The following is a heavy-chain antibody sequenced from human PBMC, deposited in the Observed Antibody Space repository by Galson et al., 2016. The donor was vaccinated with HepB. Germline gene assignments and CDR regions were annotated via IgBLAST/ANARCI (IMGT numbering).Heavy chain of an antibody. CDR2: ISGSGGST. Sequence: SLRLSCAASGFTFSSYAMSWVRQAPGKGPEWVSAISGSGGSTYYADSVKGRFTISRDNSKNTLYLQMNSLRAEDTAVYYCAKGDYYDSSGYFPFDYWGQGTLVTVSS. CDR3: AKGDYYDSSGYFPFDY. D-gene: IGHD3-22*01. V-gene: IGHV3-23*01. CDR1: GFTFSSYA. J-gene: IGHJ4*02.